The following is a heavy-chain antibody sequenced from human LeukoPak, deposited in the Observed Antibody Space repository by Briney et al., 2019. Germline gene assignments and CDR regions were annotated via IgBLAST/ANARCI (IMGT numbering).Heavy chain of an antibody. CDR2: ISAYNGNT. J-gene: IGHJ5*02. Sequence: ASVKVSCKASGYTFTSYYMHWVRQAPGQGLEWMGWISAYNGNTNYAQKLQGRVTMTTDTSTSTAYMELRSLRSDDTAVYYCARSATMVRGSWFDPWGQGTLVTVSS. CDR3: ARSATMVRGSWFDP. V-gene: IGHV1-18*04. D-gene: IGHD3-10*01. CDR1: GYTFTSYY.